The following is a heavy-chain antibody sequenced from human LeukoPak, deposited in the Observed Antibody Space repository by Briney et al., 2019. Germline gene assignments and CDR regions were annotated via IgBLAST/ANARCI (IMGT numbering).Heavy chain of an antibody. CDR1: GFTVSSNY. V-gene: IGHV3-53*01. CDR2: IYSGGDT. D-gene: IGHD2-15*01. CDR3: ARDVSRISDY. J-gene: IGHJ4*02. Sequence: GGSLRLSCAASGFTVSSNYMSWVRQAPGKGLEWVSVIYSGGDTYYADSVMGRFTISRDNSKNTLYLQMNSLRAEDTAVYYCARDVSRISDYWGQGTLVTVSS.